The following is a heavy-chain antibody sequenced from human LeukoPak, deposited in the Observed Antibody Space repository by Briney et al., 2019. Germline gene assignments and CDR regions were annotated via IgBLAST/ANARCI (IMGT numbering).Heavy chain of an antibody. CDR2: IKQDGSEK. Sequence: GGSLRLSCAASGFTFSNYWMSWVRQAPGKGLEWVAIIKQDGSEKYSVDSVKGRFIISRDNAKNSLYLQMNRLRVEETALYYCARDSLEYTTSSAAYWGQGALVTVSS. V-gene: IGHV3-7*01. D-gene: IGHD6-13*01. J-gene: IGHJ4*02. CDR1: GFTFSNYW. CDR3: ARDSLEYTTSSAAY.